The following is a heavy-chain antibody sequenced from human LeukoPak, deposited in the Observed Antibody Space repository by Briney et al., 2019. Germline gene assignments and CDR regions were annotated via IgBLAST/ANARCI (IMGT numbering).Heavy chain of an antibody. Sequence: PSETLSLTCAVSGYSISSGYYWGWIRQPPGKGLEWIGSIYHSGSTFYNPSLKSRVTISVDTSKNQFSLKLSSLTAADTAVYHCARHRREYCSSTSCSHSFDYWGQGTLVTVSS. D-gene: IGHD2-2*01. CDR3: ARHRREYCSSTSCSHSFDY. J-gene: IGHJ4*02. CDR1: GYSISSGYY. CDR2: IYHSGST. V-gene: IGHV4-38-2*01.